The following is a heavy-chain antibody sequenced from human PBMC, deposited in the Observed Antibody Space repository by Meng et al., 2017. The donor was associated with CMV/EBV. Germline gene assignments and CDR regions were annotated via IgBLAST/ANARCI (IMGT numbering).Heavy chain of an antibody. D-gene: IGHD6-6*01. CDR1: VYTFTRYY. Sequence: VQVVQSGAEVKKAGASVKVSLKAAVYTFTRYYMHWVRQAPGQGLEWMGIINPSGGSTSYAQKFQGRVAMTRDTSTSTVYMELSSLRSEDKAVYYCAREEGIAARSDWFDPWGQGTLVTVSS. J-gene: IGHJ5*02. CDR2: INPSGGST. CDR3: AREEGIAARSDWFDP. V-gene: IGHV1-46*01.